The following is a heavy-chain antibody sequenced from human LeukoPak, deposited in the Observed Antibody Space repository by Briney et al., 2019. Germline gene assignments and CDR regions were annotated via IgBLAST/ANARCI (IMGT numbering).Heavy chain of an antibody. CDR2: TYYRSRWFT. D-gene: IGHD3-9*01. V-gene: IGHV6-1*01. Sequence: SQTLSLTCAISGDSVSSNSAAWNWIRQSPSRGLEWLGRTYYRSRWFTNYAVSVKSRMTINPDTSKNQFSLQLNSATPEDTAVYYCARVSTIGSSAFDIWGQGTMVTVSS. J-gene: IGHJ3*02. CDR3: ARVSTIGSSAFDI. CDR1: GDSVSSNSAA.